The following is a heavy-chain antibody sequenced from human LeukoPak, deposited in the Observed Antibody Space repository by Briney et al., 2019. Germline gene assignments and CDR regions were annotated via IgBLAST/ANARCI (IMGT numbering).Heavy chain of an antibody. D-gene: IGHD1-26*01. CDR2: IIPIFGTA. J-gene: IGHJ3*02. V-gene: IGHV1-69*05. CDR3: ARGSGSLGAFDI. Sequence: SVKVSCKASGYTFTDYYIHWVRQAPGQGLEWMGGIIPIFGTANYAQKFQGRVTITTDESTSTAYMELSSLRSEDTAVYYCARGSGSLGAFDIWGQGTMVTVSS. CDR1: GYTFTDYY.